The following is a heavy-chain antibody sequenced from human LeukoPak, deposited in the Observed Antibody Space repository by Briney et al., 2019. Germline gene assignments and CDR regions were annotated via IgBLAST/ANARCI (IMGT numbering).Heavy chain of an antibody. CDR3: ARDAPEYYYDSSGYPRFDY. CDR1: GYTFTSYY. V-gene: IGHV1-46*01. CDR2: INPSGGST. Sequence: EASVKVSCKASGYTFTSYYMHWVRQAPGQGLEWMGIINPSGGSTSYAQKFQGRVTMTRDMSTSTVYMELSSLRSEDTAVYYCARDAPEYYYDSSGYPRFDYWGQGTLVTVSS. D-gene: IGHD3-22*01. J-gene: IGHJ4*02.